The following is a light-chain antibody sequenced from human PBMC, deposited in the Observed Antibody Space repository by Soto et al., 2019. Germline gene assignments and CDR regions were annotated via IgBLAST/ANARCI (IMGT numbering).Light chain of an antibody. Sequence: QAVVTQEPSLSVSPGGTVTLTCGSSTGAVTSGHYPFWIQQKPGQAPRTLIYDTSDKHSWTPARFSGSLLGGKAALTLSGAQPEDEADYYCLISYGYTYVFGAGTKLTVL. J-gene: IGLJ1*01. V-gene: IGLV7-46*01. CDR1: TGAVTSGHY. CDR2: DTS. CDR3: LISYGYTYV.